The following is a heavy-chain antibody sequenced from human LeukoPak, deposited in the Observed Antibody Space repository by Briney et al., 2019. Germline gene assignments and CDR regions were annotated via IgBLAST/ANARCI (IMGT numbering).Heavy chain of an antibody. Sequence: GGSLRLSCAASGFTFSGSAMHWVRQASGKGLEWVGRIRSKAHSYATAYAASVKGRFTISRDDSKNTAYLQMNSLKTEDTAVYYCTSPMATRDYWGQGTLVTVSS. J-gene: IGHJ4*02. D-gene: IGHD5-24*01. CDR1: GFTFSGSA. CDR3: TSPMATRDY. V-gene: IGHV3-73*01. CDR2: IRSKAHSYAT.